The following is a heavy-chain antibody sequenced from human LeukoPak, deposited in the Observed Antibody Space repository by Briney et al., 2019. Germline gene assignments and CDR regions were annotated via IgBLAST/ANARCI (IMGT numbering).Heavy chain of an antibody. CDR2: IYSSVST. J-gene: IGHJ4*02. CDR3: ARDEWFGY. D-gene: IGHD3-10*01. Sequence: SETLSLTCTVSGGSVSSGSYYWSWIRQPPGKGLGWIGYIYSSVSTKYNTSLKSRVTISVDTSKNQVSLNLSSVTATDTAVYYCARDEWFGYWGQGTLVTVSS. CDR1: GGSVSSGSYY. V-gene: IGHV4-61*01.